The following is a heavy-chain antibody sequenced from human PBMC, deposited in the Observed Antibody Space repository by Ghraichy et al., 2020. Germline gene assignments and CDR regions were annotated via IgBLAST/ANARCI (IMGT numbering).Heavy chain of an antibody. CDR3: AHSPYTNSIYAFDI. D-gene: IGHD2-21*01. CDR2: IYWDDDQ. CDR1: GFSLTTGGVG. J-gene: IGHJ3*02. V-gene: IGHV2-5*02. Sequence: SGPTLVKPTQTLTLTCTFSGFSLTTGGVGVGWIRQPPGKALEWLALIYWDDDQRYSPSLKSRLTITKDTSKNQVVLSMTNMDPVDTATYYCAHSPYTNSIYAFDIWGQGTMVTVSS.